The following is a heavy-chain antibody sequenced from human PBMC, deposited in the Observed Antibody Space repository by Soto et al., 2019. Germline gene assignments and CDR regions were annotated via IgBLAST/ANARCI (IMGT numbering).Heavy chain of an antibody. CDR2: INPNSGGT. CDR3: AGGDDIVLMVYAPIYY. CDR1: GYTFTGYY. D-gene: IGHD2-8*01. Sequence: ASVKVSCKASGYTFTGYYMHWVRQAPGQGLEWMGWINPNSGGTNYAQKFQGRVTMTRDTSISTAYMELSRLRSDDTAVYYCAGGDDIVLMVYAPIYYWGQGTLVTVSS. V-gene: IGHV1-2*02. J-gene: IGHJ4*02.